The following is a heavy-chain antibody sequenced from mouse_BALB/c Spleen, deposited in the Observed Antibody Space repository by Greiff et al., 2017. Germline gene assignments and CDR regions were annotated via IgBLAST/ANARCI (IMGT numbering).Heavy chain of an antibody. D-gene: IGHD4-1*01. Sequence: QIQLQQSGAELVRPGASVTLSCKASGYTFTDYEMHWVKQTPVHGLEWIGAIDPETGGTAYNQKFKGKATLTADKSSSTAYMELRSLTSEDSAVYYCTKLTGTFFDYWGQGTTLTVSS. CDR3: TKLTGTFFDY. V-gene: IGHV1-15*01. J-gene: IGHJ2*01. CDR2: IDPETGGT. CDR1: GYTFTDYE.